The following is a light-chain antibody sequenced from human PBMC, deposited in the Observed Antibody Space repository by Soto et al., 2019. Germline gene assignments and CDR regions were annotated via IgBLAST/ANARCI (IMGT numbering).Light chain of an antibody. V-gene: IGLV1-40*01. CDR1: SSNIGAEYD. Sequence: QSVLTQPPSVSGAPGQRVAISCTGSSSNIGAEYDVHWYQQLPGTAPKRLIYGDNNRPSGVPDRFSGSKSGTSASLAITGLQPGDEADHYCQSYDSSLTTFVFGTGTKVTVL. CDR3: QSYDSSLTTFV. CDR2: GDN. J-gene: IGLJ1*01.